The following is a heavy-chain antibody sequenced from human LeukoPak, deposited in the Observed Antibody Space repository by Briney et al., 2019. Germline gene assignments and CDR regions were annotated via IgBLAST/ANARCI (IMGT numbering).Heavy chain of an antibody. V-gene: IGHV4-59*12. CDR3: ARDSGYSSGSDY. Sequence: SETLSLTCTVSGGSISSYYWSWIRQPPGKGLEWIGYIYYSGSTNYNPSLKSRVTTSVDTSKNQFSLKLSSVTAADTAVYYCARDSGYSSGSDYWGQGTLVTVSS. CDR2: IYYSGST. CDR1: GGSISSYY. J-gene: IGHJ4*02. D-gene: IGHD6-19*01.